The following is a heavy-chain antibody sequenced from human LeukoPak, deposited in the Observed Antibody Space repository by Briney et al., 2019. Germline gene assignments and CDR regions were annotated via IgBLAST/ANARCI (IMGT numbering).Heavy chain of an antibody. CDR3: ARSLITSIDY. Sequence: SETLSLTCTVSDGSISSSSYYWGWIRQPPGKGLEWIGTIYYSGSTYYNPSLKSRVTISVDTSKNQFSMKLSSVTAADTAAYYCARSLITSIDYWGQGTLVTVSS. CDR2: IYYSGST. CDR1: DGSISSSSYY. J-gene: IGHJ4*02. V-gene: IGHV4-39*01.